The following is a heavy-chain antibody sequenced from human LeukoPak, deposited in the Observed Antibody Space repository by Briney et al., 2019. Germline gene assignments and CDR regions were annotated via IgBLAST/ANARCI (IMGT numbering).Heavy chain of an antibody. CDR3: AVTYYSSTSCYPVVEYYFDY. CDR1: GGTFSSYA. Sequence: SVKVSCKASGGTFSSYAISWVRQAPGQGLEWMGRIIPIFGTANYAQKFQGRVTITTDESTSTAYMELSSLRSEDTAVYYCAVTYYSSTSCYPVVEYYFDYWGQGTLVTVSS. V-gene: IGHV1-69*05. D-gene: IGHD2-2*01. J-gene: IGHJ4*02. CDR2: IIPIFGTA.